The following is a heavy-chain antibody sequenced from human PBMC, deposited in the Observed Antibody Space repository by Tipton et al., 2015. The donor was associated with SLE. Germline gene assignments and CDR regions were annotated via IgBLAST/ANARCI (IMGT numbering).Heavy chain of an antibody. CDR1: GGSFSGYY. Sequence: TLSLTCAVFGGSFSGYYWSWIRQPPGKGLEWIGEIDHFGNTNYNPSLKSRVTVSVDTSKNQFSLRLNSVTAVDTAVYYCARTFYGGGDAFDVWGQGTKVSVSS. D-gene: IGHD4-23*01. CDR2: IDHFGNT. CDR3: ARTFYGGGDAFDV. V-gene: IGHV4-34*01. J-gene: IGHJ3*01.